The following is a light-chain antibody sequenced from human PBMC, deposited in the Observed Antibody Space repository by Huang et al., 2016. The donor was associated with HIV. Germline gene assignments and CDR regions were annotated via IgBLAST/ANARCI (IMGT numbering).Light chain of an antibody. CDR1: QSVSSS. CDR2: EAS. Sequence: EIVLTQSPATLSLSPGERATLSCRASQSVSSSLAWYQQKPGQAPRLLSYEASNRATGIPARFSGSGSGTDFTLTISSLEPEDFAVYYCQQRSNWPLTFGGGTKVEIK. V-gene: IGKV3-11*01. CDR3: QQRSNWPLT. J-gene: IGKJ4*01.